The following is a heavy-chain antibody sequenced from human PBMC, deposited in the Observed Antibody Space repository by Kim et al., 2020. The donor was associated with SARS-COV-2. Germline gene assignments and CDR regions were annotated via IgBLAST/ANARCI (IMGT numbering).Heavy chain of an antibody. CDR3: ARDTYYYDSSGYYNPLDY. V-gene: IGHV4-4*02. D-gene: IGHD3-22*01. Sequence: KSRVTISVDKSKNQFSLKLSSVTAADTAVYYCARDTYYYDSSGYYNPLDYWGQGTLVTVSS. J-gene: IGHJ4*02.